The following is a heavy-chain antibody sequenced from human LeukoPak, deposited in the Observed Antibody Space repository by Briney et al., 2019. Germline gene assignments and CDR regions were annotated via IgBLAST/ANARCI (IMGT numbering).Heavy chain of an antibody. CDR2: IYHSGST. V-gene: IGHV4-30-2*01. J-gene: IGHJ2*01. Sequence: SETLSLTCAVSGGSISSGGYSWSWIRQPPGKGLEWIGYIYHSGSTYYNPSLKSRVTISVDRSKNQFSLKLSSVTAADTAVYYCARTPAGYFDLWGRGTLVTVS. D-gene: IGHD2-2*01. CDR1: GGSISSGGYS. CDR3: ARTPAGYFDL.